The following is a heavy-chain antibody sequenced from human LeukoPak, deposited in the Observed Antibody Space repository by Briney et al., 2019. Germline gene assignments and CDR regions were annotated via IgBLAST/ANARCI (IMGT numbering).Heavy chain of an antibody. D-gene: IGHD1-26*01. CDR1: GFTFSSYA. J-gene: IGHJ4*02. CDR2: ISGSGGST. Sequence: GGSLRLSCAASGFTFSSYAMSWVRQAPGKGLEWVSAISGSGGSTYSADSVKGRFTISRDNSKNTLYLQMNSLRAEDTAVYYCATLIVGANFDYWGQGTLVTVSS. CDR3: ATLIVGANFDY. V-gene: IGHV3-23*01.